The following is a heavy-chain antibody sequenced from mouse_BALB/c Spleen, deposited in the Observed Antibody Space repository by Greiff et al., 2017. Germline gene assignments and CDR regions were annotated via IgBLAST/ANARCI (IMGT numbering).Heavy chain of an antibody. CDR3: ARRYDYDGYYFDY. CDR2: ISSGGSYT. V-gene: IGHV5-9-1*01. J-gene: IGHJ2*01. CDR1: GFTFSSYA. Sequence: EVMLVESGGGLVKPGGSLKLSCAASGFTFSSYAMSWVRQTPEKRLEWVATISSGGSYTYYPDSVKGRFTISRDNAKNTLYLQMSSLRSEDTAMYYCARRYDYDGYYFDYWGQGTTLTVSS. D-gene: IGHD2-4*01.